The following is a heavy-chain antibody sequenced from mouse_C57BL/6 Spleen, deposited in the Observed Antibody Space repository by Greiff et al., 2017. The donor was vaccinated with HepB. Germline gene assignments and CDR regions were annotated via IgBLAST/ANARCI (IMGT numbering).Heavy chain of an antibody. D-gene: IGHD1-1*01. CDR1: GFTFSSYG. Sequence: VQLQQSGGDLVKPGGSLKLSCAASGFTFSSYGMSWVRQTPDKRLEWVATISSGGSYTYYPDSVKGRFTISRDNAKNTLYLQMSSLKSEDTAMYYCARHVGDYYGSSYGYFDVWGTGTTVTVSS. CDR2: ISSGGSYT. J-gene: IGHJ1*03. CDR3: ARHVGDYYGSSYGYFDV. V-gene: IGHV5-6*01.